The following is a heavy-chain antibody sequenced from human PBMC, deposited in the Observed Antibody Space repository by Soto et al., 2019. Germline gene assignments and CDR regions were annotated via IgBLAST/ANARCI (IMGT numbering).Heavy chain of an antibody. V-gene: IGHV4-34*01. Sequence: SETLSLTCAVYGGSFSGYYWSWIRQPPGKGLEWIGEINHSGSTNYNPSLKSRVTISVDTSKNQFSLKLSSVTAADTAVYYCAATGIAARHFDYWGQGTLVTVSS. J-gene: IGHJ4*02. CDR2: INHSGST. CDR1: GGSFSGYY. CDR3: AATGIAARHFDY. D-gene: IGHD6-6*01.